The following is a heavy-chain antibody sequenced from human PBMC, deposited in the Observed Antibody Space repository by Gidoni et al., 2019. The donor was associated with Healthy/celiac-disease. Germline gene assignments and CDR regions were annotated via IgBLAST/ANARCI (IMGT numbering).Heavy chain of an antibody. CDR1: GFTFSSYA. J-gene: IGHJ4*02. CDR3: VSWNPVASRDY. D-gene: IGHD1-1*01. Sequence: EVQLLESGGGLVPPGGSLRLSCAASGFTFSSYAMSRVRQAPGKGLEWVSAISGSGGSTYYADSVKGRFTISRDNSKNTLYLQMNSLRAEDTAVYYCVSWNPVASRDYWGQGTLVTVSS. CDR2: ISGSGGST. V-gene: IGHV3-23*01.